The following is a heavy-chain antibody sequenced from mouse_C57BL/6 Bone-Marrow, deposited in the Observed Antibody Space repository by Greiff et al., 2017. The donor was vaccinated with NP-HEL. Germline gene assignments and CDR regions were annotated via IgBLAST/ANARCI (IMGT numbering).Heavy chain of an antibody. CDR3: AASGGYLDY. Sequence: EVKLMESGPGLVKPSQSLSLTCSVTGYSITSGYYWNWIRQFPGNKLEWMGYISYDGSNNYNPSLKNRISITRDTSKNQFFLKLNSVTTEDTATYYCAASGGYLDYWGQGTSVTVSS. CDR1: GYSITSGYY. J-gene: IGHJ4*01. CDR2: ISYDGSN. D-gene: IGHD6-1*01. V-gene: IGHV3-6*01.